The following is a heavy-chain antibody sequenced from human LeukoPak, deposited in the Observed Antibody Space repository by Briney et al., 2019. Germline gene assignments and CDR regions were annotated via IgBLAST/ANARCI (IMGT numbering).Heavy chain of an antibody. Sequence: PGGSLRLSCTDCGFTFRDYSMSWVRQAPGKGLEWVGFITSKAYGATTDYAASVKGRFTISRDDSKSIAYLQMNSPKSEDTAVYYCSRHIVGARTFFDYWGQGALVTVSS. CDR2: ITSKAYGATT. CDR3: SRHIVGARTFFDY. CDR1: GFTFRDYS. D-gene: IGHD1-26*01. J-gene: IGHJ4*02. V-gene: IGHV3-49*04.